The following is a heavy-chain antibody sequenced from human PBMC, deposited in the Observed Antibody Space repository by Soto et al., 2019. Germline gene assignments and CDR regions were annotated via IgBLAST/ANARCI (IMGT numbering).Heavy chain of an antibody. CDR1: GGSISSSSFY. V-gene: IGHV4-39*01. CDR3: AGHVMMAYMDV. D-gene: IGHD3-16*01. J-gene: IGHJ6*03. Sequence: QLQLQESGPGLVKPSETLSLTCTVSGGSISSSSFYWGWIRQPPGKGLEWIGSVYYSGSTYYNPSLKSRVTISADTSKNQFSLKLSSVTAADTAVYYCAGHVMMAYMDVWGKGTTVTVSS. CDR2: VYYSGST.